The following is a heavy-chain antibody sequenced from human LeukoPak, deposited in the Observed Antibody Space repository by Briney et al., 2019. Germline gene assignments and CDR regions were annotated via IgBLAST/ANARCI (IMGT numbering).Heavy chain of an antibody. V-gene: IGHV3-11*04. CDR1: GGSFSGYY. CDR3: GRTDGMDV. Sequence: LSLTCAVYGGSFSGYYWSWIRQPPGKGLEWVSYISSSSSTIYYADSVKGRFTISRDNAKNSVYLQMNSLRDEDTAVYYCGRTDGMDVWGQGTTVTVSS. J-gene: IGHJ6*02. CDR2: ISSSSSTI.